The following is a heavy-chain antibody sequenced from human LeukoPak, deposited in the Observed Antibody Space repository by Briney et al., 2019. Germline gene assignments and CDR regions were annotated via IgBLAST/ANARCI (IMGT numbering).Heavy chain of an antibody. V-gene: IGHV4-59*08. CDR2: IYYSGST. Sequence: PSETLSLTCTVSGGSISSYYWSWLRQPPGKGLEGIGYIYYSGSTNYNPSLRSRVTISVDTSKNQFSLKLSSVTAADTAVYYCARYVVVTATSYYFDYWGQGTLVTVSS. J-gene: IGHJ4*02. CDR1: GGSISSYY. CDR3: ARYVVVTATSYYFDY. D-gene: IGHD2-21*02.